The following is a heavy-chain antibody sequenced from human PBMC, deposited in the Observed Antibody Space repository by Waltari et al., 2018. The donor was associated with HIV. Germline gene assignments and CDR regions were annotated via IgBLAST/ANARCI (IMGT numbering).Heavy chain of an antibody. CDR1: GFTFSSYA. J-gene: IGHJ6*02. D-gene: IGHD2-2*01. V-gene: IGHV3-23*01. Sequence: EVQLLESGGGLVQPGGSLRLSCAASGFTFSSYAMSWVRQAPGKGLEWVSAISGSGGSTYYADSVKGRFTISRDNSKNTLYLQMNSLRAEDTAVYYCAKASLSNYYYYYGMDVWGQGTTVTVSS. CDR3: AKASLSNYYYYYGMDV. CDR2: ISGSGGST.